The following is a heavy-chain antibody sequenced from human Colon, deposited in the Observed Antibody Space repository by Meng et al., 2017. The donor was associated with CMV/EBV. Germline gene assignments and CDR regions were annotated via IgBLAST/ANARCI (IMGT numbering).Heavy chain of an antibody. Sequence: QLQRQGSGPGPGKASEPLSLTCTVAVGFMSGSGYYWGWIRQPPGKGLEWIGSMYYSGNTHYKSSLKSRVTISVDTSKNQFSLRLNSVTAADTAVYYCARTVQWLAPFYYYMDVWGKGTLVTVSS. J-gene: IGHJ6*03. D-gene: IGHD3-22*01. CDR2: MYYSGNT. CDR1: VGFMSGSGYY. V-gene: IGHV4-39*07. CDR3: ARTVQWLAPFYYYMDV.